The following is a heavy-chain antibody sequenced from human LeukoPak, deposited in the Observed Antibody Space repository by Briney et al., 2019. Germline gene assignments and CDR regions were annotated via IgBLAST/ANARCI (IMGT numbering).Heavy chain of an antibody. Sequence: ASVKVSCKASGYTFTGYYMRWVRQAPGQGLEWMGWISAYNGNTNYAQKLQGRVTMTTDTSTSTAYMELRSLRSDDTAVYYCARARVSLYYYDSSGYYYNPYYFDYWGQGTLVTVSS. J-gene: IGHJ4*02. CDR1: GYTFTGYY. CDR3: ARARVSLYYYDSSGYYYNPYYFDY. V-gene: IGHV1-18*04. D-gene: IGHD3-22*01. CDR2: ISAYNGNT.